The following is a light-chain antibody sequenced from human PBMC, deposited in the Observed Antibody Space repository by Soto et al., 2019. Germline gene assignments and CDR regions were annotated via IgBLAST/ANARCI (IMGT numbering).Light chain of an antibody. CDR2: GAS. CDR3: QQYNNWPPLT. Sequence: EIVMTQSPATLYVSPGERATLSCRASQSVSSNLAWYQQKPAQAPRLLIYGASTRATGIPARFSGSGSGTEFTLTISSLQSEDFGVYDCQQYNNWPPLTFGGGTKVEIK. V-gene: IGKV3D-15*01. J-gene: IGKJ4*01. CDR1: QSVSSN.